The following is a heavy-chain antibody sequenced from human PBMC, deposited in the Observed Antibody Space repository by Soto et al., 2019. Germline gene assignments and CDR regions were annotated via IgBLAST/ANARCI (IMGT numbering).Heavy chain of an antibody. Sequence: QVQLQESGPRLVKPSGTLSLTCGVSGDSIISSNWWSWVRQPLGKGLEWIGGIYHSGSTHYNPSLKSLVTMSVDKSNNPFSLKLTSVTAADTAVYFCATGLSSSWYSHNDSWGQGTLVTVSS. CDR1: GDSIISSNW. CDR3: ATGLSSSWYSHNDS. CDR2: IYHSGST. V-gene: IGHV4-4*02. J-gene: IGHJ4*02. D-gene: IGHD6-13*01.